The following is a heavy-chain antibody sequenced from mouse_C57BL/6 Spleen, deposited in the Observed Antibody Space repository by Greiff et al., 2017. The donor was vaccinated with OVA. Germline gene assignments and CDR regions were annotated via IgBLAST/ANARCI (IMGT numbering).Heavy chain of an antibody. J-gene: IGHJ4*01. CDR1: GYTFTSYT. V-gene: IGHV1-4*01. Sequence: QVQLQQSGAELARPGASVKMSCKASGYTFTSYTMHWVKQRPGQGLEWIGYINPSSGYTNYNQKFKDKATLTADKSSSTAYMQLSSLTSEDSAVYCSGRSGGYAMDDWGQGTSVTVAS. CDR3: GRSGGYAMDD. CDR2: INPSSGYT. D-gene: IGHD3-1*01.